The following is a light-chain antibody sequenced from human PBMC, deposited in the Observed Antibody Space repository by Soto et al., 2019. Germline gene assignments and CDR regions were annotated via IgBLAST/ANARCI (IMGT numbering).Light chain of an antibody. CDR3: QQNYNALWT. Sequence: DIQMTQSPSSLSASVGDRVTITCRASQRISTFLNWYQQKPGKAPQLLIYGASTLQSGVPSRFSGGGSGTEFTLTISSLQPEDVATYYCQQNYNALWTFGRGTKVVI. CDR2: GAS. CDR1: QRISTF. J-gene: IGKJ1*01. V-gene: IGKV1-39*01.